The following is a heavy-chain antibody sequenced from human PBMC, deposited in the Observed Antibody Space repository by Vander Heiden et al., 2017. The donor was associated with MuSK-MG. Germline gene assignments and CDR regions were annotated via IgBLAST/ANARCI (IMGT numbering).Heavy chain of an antibody. CDR2: INHSGST. CDR1: GGSFSGYY. V-gene: IGHV4-34*01. CDR3: ARGRGSGYYLRYFDY. D-gene: IGHD3-22*01. J-gene: IGHJ4*02. Sequence: QVQLQQWGAGLLKPSETLSLTCAVYGGSFSGYYWSWIRQPPGKGLEWIGEINHSGSTNYNPSLKSRVTISVDTSKNQFSLKLSSVTAADTAVYYCARGRGSGYYLRYFDYWGQGTLVTVSS.